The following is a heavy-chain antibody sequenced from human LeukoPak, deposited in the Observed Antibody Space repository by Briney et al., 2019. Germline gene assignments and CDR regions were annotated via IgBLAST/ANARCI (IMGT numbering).Heavy chain of an antibody. D-gene: IGHD6-19*01. V-gene: IGHV4-59*01. Sequence: SGTRSLTCTVSGGSISSYSWSWSRQPPGKGLEWIRYIYYSGSTNYNPSLKSRVTISVDTSKNQFSLKLSSVTAADTAVYYCARDRTQWLVRLWGQGTLVTVSS. CDR3: ARDRTQWLVRL. CDR2: IYYSGST. J-gene: IGHJ4*02. CDR1: GGSISSYS.